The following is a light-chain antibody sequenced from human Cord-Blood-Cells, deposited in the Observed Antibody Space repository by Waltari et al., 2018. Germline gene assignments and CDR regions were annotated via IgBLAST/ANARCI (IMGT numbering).Light chain of an antibody. J-gene: IGLJ3*02. Sequence: QSALPQPASVSGSPGQSITISCTGPSSDVRGYNYVSWYQQHPGKAPKLMIYDVSKRPSGVSNRFSGSKSGNTASLTISGLQAEDEADYYCSSYTSSSTWVFGGGTKLTVL. V-gene: IGLV2-14*01. CDR2: DVS. CDR1: SSDVRGYNY. CDR3: SSYTSSSTWV.